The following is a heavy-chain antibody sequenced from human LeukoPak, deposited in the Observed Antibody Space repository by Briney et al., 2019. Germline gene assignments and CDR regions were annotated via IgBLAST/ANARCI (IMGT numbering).Heavy chain of an antibody. V-gene: IGHV1-69*01. J-gene: IGHJ5*02. D-gene: IGHD2/OR15-2a*01. Sequence: GSSVKVSCKASGGTFNSYAISWVRQAPGQGLEWMGGIIPIFGTANYAQKFQGRVTITADESTSTAYMELSSLRSEDTAVYYCARDRSTRGWFDPWGQGTLVTVSS. CDR3: ARDRSTRGWFDP. CDR2: IIPIFGTA. CDR1: GGTFNSYA.